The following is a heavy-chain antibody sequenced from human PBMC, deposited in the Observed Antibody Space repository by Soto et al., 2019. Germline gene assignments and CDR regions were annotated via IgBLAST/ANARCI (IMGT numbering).Heavy chain of an antibody. CDR2: IIPILGIA. Sequence: QVQLVQSGAEVKKPGSSVKVSCKASGGTFSSYTISWVRQAPGQGLEWMGRIIPILGIANYAQKFQGRVTSTADKSTSTAYMELSSLRSEDTAVYYCARNGHAYIASGRYYMDVWGKGTTVTVSS. CDR1: GGTFSSYT. J-gene: IGHJ6*03. CDR3: ARNGHAYIASGRYYMDV. D-gene: IGHD3-10*01. V-gene: IGHV1-69*02.